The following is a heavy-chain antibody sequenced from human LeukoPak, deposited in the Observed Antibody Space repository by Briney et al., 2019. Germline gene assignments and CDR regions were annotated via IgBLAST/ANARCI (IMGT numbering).Heavy chain of an antibody. CDR2: ISRTGTDM. V-gene: IGHV3-11*01. Sequence: GGSLRLSCAASGFTFSGHYMTWVRQAPGKGLEWVSWISRTGTDMSYADSVKGRFTISRDNAKNSLYLQMNLLRAEDTAVYYCGRGHWGLDYWGQGTLVTVSS. CDR1: GFTFSGHY. CDR3: GRGHWGLDY. J-gene: IGHJ4*02. D-gene: IGHD7-27*01.